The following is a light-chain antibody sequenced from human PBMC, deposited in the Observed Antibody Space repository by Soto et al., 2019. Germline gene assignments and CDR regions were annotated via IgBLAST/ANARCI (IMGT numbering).Light chain of an antibody. V-gene: IGKV3-15*01. Sequence: EIVMTQSPDTLSVSPGERATLSCRASQSVSDNLAWYQQKPGQPPRLLIYGASTRATGVPTRFSGSGSGRDFTLTISSLQYEYFAVYYCQHCNDWSAFGQGTRLEIK. CDR3: QHCNDWSA. CDR2: GAS. J-gene: IGKJ5*01. CDR1: QSVSDN.